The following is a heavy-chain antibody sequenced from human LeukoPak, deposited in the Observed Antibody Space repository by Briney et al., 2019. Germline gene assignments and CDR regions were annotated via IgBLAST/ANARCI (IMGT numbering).Heavy chain of an antibody. CDR1: GFIFSNYG. CDR3: AKDAEDVVVVAATLPTPFDY. D-gene: IGHD2-15*01. V-gene: IGHV3-23*01. CDR2: ISDSGIST. Sequence: SGGTLRLSCAASGFIFSNYGMSWVRQAPGKGLEWVSAISDSGISTYYADSVKGRFTISRDNSKNTLYLQMNSLRAEDTAVYYCAKDAEDVVVVAATLPTPFDYWGQGTLVTVSS. J-gene: IGHJ4*02.